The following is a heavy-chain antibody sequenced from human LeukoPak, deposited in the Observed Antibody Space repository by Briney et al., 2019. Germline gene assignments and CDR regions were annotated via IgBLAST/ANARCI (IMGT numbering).Heavy chain of an antibody. CDR1: GFTFDDYV. J-gene: IGHJ3*02. Sequence: GGSLRLSCAASGFTFDDYVMHWVRQAPGKGLEWVSGISWNSGILGYADSVKGRFTISRDNAKNSLYLQMNSLRPEDTALYYCAKACQAATGSDASDIWGLGTMVTVSS. CDR2: ISWNSGIL. D-gene: IGHD6-13*01. V-gene: IGHV3-9*01. CDR3: AKACQAATGSDASDI.